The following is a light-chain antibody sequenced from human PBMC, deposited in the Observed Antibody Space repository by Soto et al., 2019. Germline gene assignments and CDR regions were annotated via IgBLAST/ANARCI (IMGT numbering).Light chain of an antibody. Sequence: DIQMTQSPSTLSASVGDRVTITCRASQSISSWLAWYQQRPGRAPKLLIYKASDLQRGVPPRFSGSGSGTEFTLTISSLQPDDFATYYCQQYNLHPWTFGQGTQVEIK. J-gene: IGKJ1*01. CDR2: KAS. V-gene: IGKV1-5*03. CDR3: QQYNLHPWT. CDR1: QSISSW.